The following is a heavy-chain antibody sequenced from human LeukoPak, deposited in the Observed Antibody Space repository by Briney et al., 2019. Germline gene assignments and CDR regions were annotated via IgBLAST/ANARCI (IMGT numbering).Heavy chain of an antibody. CDR3: AKDRYYYDSSGYLDY. D-gene: IGHD3-22*01. J-gene: IGHJ4*02. CDR2: ISYDGSNK. V-gene: IGHV3-30*18. CDR1: RFTFSSYG. Sequence: GRSLRLSCAASRFTFSSYGMHWVRQAPGKGLEWVAVISYDGSNKYYADSVKGRFTISRDNSKNTLYLQMNSLRAEDTAVYYCAKDRYYYDSSGYLDYWGQGTLVTVSS.